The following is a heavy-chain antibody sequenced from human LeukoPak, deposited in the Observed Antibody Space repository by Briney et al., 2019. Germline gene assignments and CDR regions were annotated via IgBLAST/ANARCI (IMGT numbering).Heavy chain of an antibody. CDR1: GFIFSRYW. Sequence: GGSLRLSCAASGFIFSRYWMSWVRQAPGKGLEWVSGIYSGGSTYYSDSVKGRFTISRDNSKNTLYLQMNRLRADDTAVYYCARDPRDGNYFDYWGQGNVVTVSS. D-gene: IGHD5-24*01. V-gene: IGHV3-66*02. CDR2: IYSGGST. CDR3: ARDPRDGNYFDY. J-gene: IGHJ4*02.